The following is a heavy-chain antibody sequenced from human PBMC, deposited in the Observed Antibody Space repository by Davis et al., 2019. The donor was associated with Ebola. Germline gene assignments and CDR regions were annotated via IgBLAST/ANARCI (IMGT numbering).Heavy chain of an antibody. D-gene: IGHD3-3*01. CDR3: ARRDLVITYGMDV. V-gene: IGHV4-34*01. CDR1: GGSSSGSH. Sequence: SETLSLTCAVYGGSSSGSHWRWIRQLPGKGLEWIGEINHSGSTNYNPSLKSRVTISVDTSKNQFSLKLSSVTAADTAVYYCARRDLVITYGMDVWGQGTTVTVSS. J-gene: IGHJ6*02. CDR2: INHSGST.